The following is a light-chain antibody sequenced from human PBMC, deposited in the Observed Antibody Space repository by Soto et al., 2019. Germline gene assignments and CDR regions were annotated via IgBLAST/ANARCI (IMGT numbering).Light chain of an antibody. Sequence: QSVLTQPPSASGSPGQSVTISCTGTSSDVGGYNYVSWYQQHPGKAPKLMIYEVSKRPSGVPDRFSGSKSGNTASLTVSGLQAEDAADYYCSSYAGSNNPVVFGGGTKLTVL. V-gene: IGLV2-8*01. J-gene: IGLJ2*01. CDR1: SSDVGGYNY. CDR2: EVS. CDR3: SSYAGSNNPVV.